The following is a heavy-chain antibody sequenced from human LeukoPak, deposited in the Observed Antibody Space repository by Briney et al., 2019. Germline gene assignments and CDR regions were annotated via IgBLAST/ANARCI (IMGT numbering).Heavy chain of an antibody. CDR2: ISYDGSNK. CDR3: AKESDIVATRGFDY. D-gene: IGHD5-12*01. Sequence: GRSLRLSCAASGFTFSSYGMHWVRQAPGKGLEWVAVISYDGSNKYYADSVKGRFTISRDNSKSTLYLQMNSLRAEDTAVYYCAKESDIVATRGFDYWGQGTLVTVSS. V-gene: IGHV3-30*18. J-gene: IGHJ4*02. CDR1: GFTFSSYG.